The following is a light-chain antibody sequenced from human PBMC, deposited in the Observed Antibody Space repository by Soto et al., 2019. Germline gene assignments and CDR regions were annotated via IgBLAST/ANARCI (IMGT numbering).Light chain of an antibody. CDR3: QQRHMWPST. J-gene: IGKJ5*01. CDR2: DAY. CDR1: QSFRGL. Sequence: EVVLTQSPVTLSLSPGERATLSCRASQSFRGLLAWYQQKPGQAPRLLIYDAYNRATGIPPRFSGSGSGTDLTLTISSLEPEDSAVYYCQQRHMWPSTFGQGTRLEIK. V-gene: IGKV3-11*01.